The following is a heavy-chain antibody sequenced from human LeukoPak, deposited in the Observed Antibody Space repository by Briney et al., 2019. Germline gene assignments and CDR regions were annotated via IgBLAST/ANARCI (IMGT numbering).Heavy chain of an antibody. CDR3: ARRQVGLRRDLWFDP. D-gene: IGHD2-15*01. CDR2: IYYSGST. Sequence: SETLSLTCTVSGGSISSYYWSWIRQPPGKGLEWIGYIYYSGSTNYNPSLKSRVTISVDTSKSQFSLKLSSVTAADTAVYYCARRQVGLRRDLWFDPWGQGTLVTVSS. J-gene: IGHJ5*02. V-gene: IGHV4-59*12. CDR1: GGSISSYY.